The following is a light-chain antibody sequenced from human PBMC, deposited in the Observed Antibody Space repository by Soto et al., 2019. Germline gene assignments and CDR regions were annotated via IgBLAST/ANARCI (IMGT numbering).Light chain of an antibody. CDR2: DVA. J-gene: IGKJ5*01. Sequence: EIVWTQSPATLSLSPGERATLSCRASQSVSNSLVWYQQKPGQAPRLLMYDVASRATGIPARFSGSGSMTVFTLTISSLEPADSAIYYCQQRASWPLITFGQGTRLEIK. CDR1: QSVSNS. V-gene: IGKV3-11*01. CDR3: QQRASWPLIT.